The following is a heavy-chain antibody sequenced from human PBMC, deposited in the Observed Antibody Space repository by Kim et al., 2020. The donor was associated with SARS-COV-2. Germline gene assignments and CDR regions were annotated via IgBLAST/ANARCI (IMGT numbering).Heavy chain of an antibody. CDR1: GGSISSYY. Sequence: SETLSLTCTVSGGSISSYYWSWIRQPPGKGLEWIGYIYYSGSTNYNPSLKSRVTISVDTSKNQFSLKLSSVTAADTAVYYCARTRYYDFWSGYHDAFDIWGQGTMVTVSS. CDR3: ARTRYYDFWSGYHDAFDI. D-gene: IGHD3-3*01. CDR2: IYYSGST. V-gene: IGHV4-59*08. J-gene: IGHJ3*02.